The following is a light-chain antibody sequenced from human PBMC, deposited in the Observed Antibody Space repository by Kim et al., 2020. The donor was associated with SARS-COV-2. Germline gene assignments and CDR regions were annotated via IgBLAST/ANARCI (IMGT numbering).Light chain of an antibody. V-gene: IGKV3-20*01. CDR1: QSVSSSY. CDR2: GAS. Sequence: EIVLTQSPGTLSLSPGERATLSCRASQSVSSSYLAWYQQKPGQAPRLVIYGASGRATGIPDRFSGSGSGTDFTLTISRLEPEDFAVYYCQQYGIFGQGTRLEIK. J-gene: IGKJ5*01. CDR3: QQYGI.